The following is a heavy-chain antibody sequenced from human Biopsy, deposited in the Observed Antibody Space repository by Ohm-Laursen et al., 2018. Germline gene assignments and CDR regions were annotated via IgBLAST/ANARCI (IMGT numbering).Heavy chain of an antibody. D-gene: IGHD6-25*01. J-gene: IGHJ6*02. CDR3: ARDGAAGYGLDV. V-gene: IGHV3-33*01. Sequence: SLRLSCTAPGFTFSSYGMHWVRQAPGKGLEWVAVIWYDGSRQYYADPVKGRFTISRDNSKNTLYLQMNSLRAEDTAVYYCARDGAAGYGLDVWGQGTTVTVSS. CDR2: IWYDGSRQ. CDR1: GFTFSSYG.